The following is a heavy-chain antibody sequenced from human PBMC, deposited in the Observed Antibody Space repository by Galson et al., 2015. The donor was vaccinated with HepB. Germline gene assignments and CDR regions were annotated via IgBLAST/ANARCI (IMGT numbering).Heavy chain of an antibody. CDR3: ARRRYCSSAACYKNAFDI. Sequence: PALVKPTQTLTLTCTFSGFSLSTGGVAVGWIRQPPGKALEWLAMIYWNGDKYYSPFLKSRLTTTEDTSTNQVVLTTTNMDPADTGTYYCARRRYCSSAACYKNAFDIWGQGTMVTVSS. D-gene: IGHD2-2*02. V-gene: IGHV2-5*01. CDR1: GFSLSTGGVA. J-gene: IGHJ3*02. CDR2: IYWNGDK.